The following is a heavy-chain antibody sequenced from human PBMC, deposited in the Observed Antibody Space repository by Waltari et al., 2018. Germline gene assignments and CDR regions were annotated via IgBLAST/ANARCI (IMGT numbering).Heavy chain of an antibody. CDR3: ARLYPYYDFWSGYFNWFDP. CDR1: GGSFSGYY. CDR2: SNHGGST. Sequence: QVQLQQWGAGLLKPSETLSLTCAVYGGSFSGYYWSWIRQPPGKGLEWMGESNHGGSTTYTPSLKSRVTISVDTCKNQFSLKLSSVTAPDTAVYYCARLYPYYDFWSGYFNWFDPWGQGTLVTVSS. J-gene: IGHJ5*02. D-gene: IGHD3-3*01. V-gene: IGHV4-34*01.